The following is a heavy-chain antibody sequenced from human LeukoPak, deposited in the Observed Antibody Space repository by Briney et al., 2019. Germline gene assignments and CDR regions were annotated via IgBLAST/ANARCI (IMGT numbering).Heavy chain of an antibody. D-gene: IGHD3-3*01. J-gene: IGHJ4*02. V-gene: IGHV3-66*04. CDR2: IYADGST. Sequence: PGGSLRLSCAASGFIVSDNDIKWVRQAPGKGLEWVSLIYADGSTHYTDSVKGRFSIPRDNSQNTVYLQMNSLRGEDTAVYFCAKRSVPGRPGYWGQGTLVTVSS. CDR1: GFIVSDND. CDR3: AKRSVPGRPGY.